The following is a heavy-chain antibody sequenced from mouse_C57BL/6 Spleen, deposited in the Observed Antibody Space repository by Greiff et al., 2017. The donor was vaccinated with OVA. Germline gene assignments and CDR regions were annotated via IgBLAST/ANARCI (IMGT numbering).Heavy chain of an antibody. V-gene: IGHV1-80*01. CDR1: GYAFSSYW. Sequence: VQLVESGAELVKPGASVKISCKASGYAFSSYWMHWVKQRPGKGLEWIGKIYPGDGDTNYNGKFKGKATLTADKSSSTAYMQLSSLTSEDSAVYFCARGRYYGSSSPDYWGQGTTLTVSS. CDR2: IYPGDGDT. D-gene: IGHD1-1*01. J-gene: IGHJ2*01. CDR3: ARGRYYGSSSPDY.